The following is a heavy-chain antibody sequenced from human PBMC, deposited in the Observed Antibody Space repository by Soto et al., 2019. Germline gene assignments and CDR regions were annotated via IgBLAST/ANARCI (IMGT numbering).Heavy chain of an antibody. V-gene: IGHV3-30-3*01. Sequence: QVQLVESGGGVVQPGRSLRLSCAASGFTFRSYAMHWVRQAPGKGLECVAVIAYDGSNKFYRDYVRGRFTISRDNSENTLYMQINRVRYEDTAVYYCARGDREDIAVVIGVRPGEYGVDVWGQGTTVTVSS. D-gene: IGHD2-15*01. CDR3: ARGDREDIAVVIGVRPGEYGVDV. CDR1: GFTFRSYA. CDR2: IAYDGSNK. J-gene: IGHJ6*02.